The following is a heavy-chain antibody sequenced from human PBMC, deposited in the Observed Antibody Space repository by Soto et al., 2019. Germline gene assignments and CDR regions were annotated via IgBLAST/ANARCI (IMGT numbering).Heavy chain of an antibody. V-gene: IGHV5-51*01. CDR2: IYPGDSET. Sequence: GEALKISGKGSGYSFTTYWIGWVLQMPGKGLEWMGIIYPGDSETRYSPSVQGQVTISADKSISTAILQWSSLKASDTAMYYCASTHHYYGSGSYYYPNYGMHVWGQGTTVTVSS. CDR3: ASTHHYYGSGSYYYPNYGMHV. D-gene: IGHD3-10*01. J-gene: IGHJ6*02. CDR1: GYSFTTYW.